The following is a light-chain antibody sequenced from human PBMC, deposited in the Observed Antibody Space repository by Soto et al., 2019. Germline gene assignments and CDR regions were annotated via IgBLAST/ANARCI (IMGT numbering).Light chain of an antibody. Sequence: AIRMTQSPSSLSASTGDRVTITCRASQGISSYLAWYQQKPGKAPKLLIYAASTLQSGVPSRFSGSGSGTDFTLTISCLQSENFAPSYCQQYYSYSTFGQGTKVEIK. V-gene: IGKV1-8*01. CDR3: QQYYSYST. CDR2: AAS. J-gene: IGKJ1*01. CDR1: QGISSY.